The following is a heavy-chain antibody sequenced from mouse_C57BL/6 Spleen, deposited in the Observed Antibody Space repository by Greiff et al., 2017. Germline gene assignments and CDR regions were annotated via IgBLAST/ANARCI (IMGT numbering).Heavy chain of an antibody. CDR2: IDPETGGT. D-gene: IGHD2-4*01. Sequence: VQLQQSGAELVRPGASVTLSCKASGYTFTDYEMHWVKQTPVHGLEWIGAIDPETGGTAYNQKFKGKAILTADKSSSTAYMELRSLTSEDSAVYYCTRTEGYDYDDGGYAMDYWGQGNSVTVSS. CDR1: GYTFTDYE. CDR3: TRTEGYDYDDGGYAMDY. J-gene: IGHJ4*01. V-gene: IGHV1-15*01.